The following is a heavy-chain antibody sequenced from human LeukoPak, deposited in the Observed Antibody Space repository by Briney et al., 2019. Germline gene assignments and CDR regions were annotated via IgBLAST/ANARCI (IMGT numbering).Heavy chain of an antibody. CDR1: GFTFSTYA. CDR2: ISGSGGST. D-gene: IGHD6-19*01. Sequence: GGSLRLSCAASGFTFSTYAMSWVRQAPGKGLEWVSGISGSGGSTYYADSVKGRFTISRDNSKNTLYLQMNSLRAEDTAVYYCAKDLGSGWYDPGYYFDYWGQGTLVTVSS. J-gene: IGHJ4*02. V-gene: IGHV3-23*01. CDR3: AKDLGSGWYDPGYYFDY.